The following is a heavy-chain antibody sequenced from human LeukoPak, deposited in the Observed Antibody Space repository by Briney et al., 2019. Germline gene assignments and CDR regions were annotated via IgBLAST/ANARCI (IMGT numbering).Heavy chain of an antibody. CDR2: INPNSGGT. CDR1: GYSFTAYY. CDR3: ASSARTSITMVRGAYPGSYYYYYMDV. Sequence: EASVKVSCKASGYSFTAYYMHWVRQAPGQGLEGMGWINPNSGGTNYAQKFQGRVTMTRNTSISTAYMELSSLRSEDTAVYYCASSARTSITMVRGAYPGSYYYYYMDVWGKGTTVTISS. D-gene: IGHD3-10*01. J-gene: IGHJ6*03. V-gene: IGHV1-2*02.